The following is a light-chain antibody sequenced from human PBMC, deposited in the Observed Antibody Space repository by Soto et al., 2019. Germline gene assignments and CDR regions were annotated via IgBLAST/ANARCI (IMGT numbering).Light chain of an antibody. V-gene: IGKV1-27*01. J-gene: IGKJ1*01. CDR1: RDISHY. CDR2: TPS. CDR3: QNYDSAPWT. Sequence: DIQMTQSPSSLSASVGDRVTITCRASRDISHYLAWYQQKPGHVPKLLVYTPSTLQSGVPSRFTASGSGTDFTLTITGLQPEDFATYYCQNYDSAPWTFGQGTKVEF.